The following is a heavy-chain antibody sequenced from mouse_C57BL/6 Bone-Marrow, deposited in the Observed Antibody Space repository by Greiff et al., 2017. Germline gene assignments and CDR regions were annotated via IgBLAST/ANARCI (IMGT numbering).Heavy chain of an antibody. J-gene: IGHJ3*01. V-gene: IGHV5-9*01. D-gene: IGHD2-1*01. Sequence: EVMLVESGGGLVKPGGSLKLSCAASGFTFSSYTMSWVRQTPEKRLEWVATISGGGGNTYYPDSVKGRFTISRDNAKNTLYLQMSSLRSEDTALYYCASAYGTPFAYWGQGTLVTVSA. CDR3: ASAYGTPFAY. CDR1: GFTFSSYT. CDR2: ISGGGGNT.